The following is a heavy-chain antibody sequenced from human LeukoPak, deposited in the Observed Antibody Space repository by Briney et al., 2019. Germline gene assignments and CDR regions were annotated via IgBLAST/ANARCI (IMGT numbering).Heavy chain of an antibody. CDR3: AREGVAGLEWGNWFDP. V-gene: IGHV1-8*01. D-gene: IGHD3-3*01. Sequence: ASVKVSCKASGYTFTSYDINWVRQATGQGLEWMGWMNPNSGNTGYAQKFQGRVTMTRNTSISTAYMELSSLRSEDTAVYYCAREGVAGLEWGNWFDPWGQGTLVTVSS. CDR2: MNPNSGNT. J-gene: IGHJ5*02. CDR1: GYTFTSYD.